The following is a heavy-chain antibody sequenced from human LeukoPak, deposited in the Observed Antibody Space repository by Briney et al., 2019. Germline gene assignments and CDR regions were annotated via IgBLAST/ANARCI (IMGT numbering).Heavy chain of an antibody. Sequence: GSLRLSCAASGFTFSSYSMNWVRQAPGKGLEWVSSISSSSSYIYYADSVKGRFTISRDNAKNSLYLQMNSLRAEDTAVYYCARDKYCSGGSCYFYYYYGMDVWGQGTTVTVSS. J-gene: IGHJ6*02. V-gene: IGHV3-21*01. D-gene: IGHD2-15*01. CDR2: ISSSSSYI. CDR1: GFTFSSYS. CDR3: ARDKYCSGGSCYFYYYYGMDV.